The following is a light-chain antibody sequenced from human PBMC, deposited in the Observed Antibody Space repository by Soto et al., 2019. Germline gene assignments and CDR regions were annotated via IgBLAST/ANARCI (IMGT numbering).Light chain of an antibody. V-gene: IGKV3-11*01. CDR3: QQRSTWPPT. Sequence: EIVLTQSPATLSLSPGESATLSCRASQSVRSYLLWYQQKPGQAPRLLILDAFTRATGIPARFSGSGSGTDFTLTITSLEPEDFAVYYCQQRSTWPPTFGGGTKVEIK. CDR2: DAF. J-gene: IGKJ4*01. CDR1: QSVRSY.